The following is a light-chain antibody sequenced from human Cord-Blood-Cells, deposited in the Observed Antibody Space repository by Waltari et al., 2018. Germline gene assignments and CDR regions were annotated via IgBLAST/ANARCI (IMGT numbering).Light chain of an antibody. V-gene: IGKV3-11*01. CDR2: DAS. Sequence: IVLTQSPATLPLSPGERATLSCRASQSVRSYLAWYQQKPGQAPRLLIYDASNRATGIPARFSGSGSGTDFTLTISSLEPEDFAVYYCQQRSNWPPITFGQGTRLEIK. CDR1: QSVRSY. J-gene: IGKJ5*01. CDR3: QQRSNWPPIT.